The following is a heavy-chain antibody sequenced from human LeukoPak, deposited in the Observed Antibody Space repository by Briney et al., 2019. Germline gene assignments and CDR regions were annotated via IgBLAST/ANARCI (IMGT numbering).Heavy chain of an antibody. CDR1: GGSISSGGYY. CDR2: IYYSGST. J-gene: IGHJ4*02. V-gene: IGHV4-61*08. Sequence: QPSETLSLTCTVSGGSISSGGYYWSWIRQHPGKGLEWIGYIYYSGSTNYNPSLKSRVTISVDTSKNQFSLKLSSVTAADTAVYYCASGGSGGNYYFDYWGQGTLVTVSS. CDR3: ASGGSGGNYYFDY. D-gene: IGHD3-10*01.